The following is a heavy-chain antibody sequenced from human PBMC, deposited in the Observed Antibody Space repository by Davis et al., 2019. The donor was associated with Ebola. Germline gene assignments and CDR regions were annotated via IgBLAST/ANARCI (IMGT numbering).Heavy chain of an antibody. J-gene: IGHJ4*02. CDR3: ARGSYSSGWYTDY. CDR2: SSCSSTI. V-gene: IGHV3-48*02. Sequence: SSCSSTIYYADSVKGRFTISRDNAKNSLYMQMNSLRDEDTAMYYCARGSYSSGWYTDYWGQGTLVSVSS. D-gene: IGHD6-19*01.